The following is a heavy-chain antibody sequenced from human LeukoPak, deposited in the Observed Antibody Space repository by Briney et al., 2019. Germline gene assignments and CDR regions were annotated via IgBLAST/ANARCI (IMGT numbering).Heavy chain of an antibody. D-gene: IGHD3-10*01. Sequence: GSSVKVSCKASGYTFTGYYMHWVRQAPGQGLEWMGWINPNSGGTNYAQKFQGRVTMTRDTSISTAYMELSRLRSDDTAVYYCAGPGPKGSSYYMDVWGKGTTVTVSS. CDR2: INPNSGGT. CDR1: GYTFTGYY. V-gene: IGHV1-2*02. J-gene: IGHJ6*03. CDR3: AGPGPKGSSYYMDV.